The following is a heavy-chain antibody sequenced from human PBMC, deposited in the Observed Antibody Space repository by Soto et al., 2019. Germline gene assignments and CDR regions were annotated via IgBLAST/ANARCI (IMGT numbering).Heavy chain of an antibody. D-gene: IGHD7-27*01. CDR1: GGSMSSFY. CDR3: ARHPNWGGYHYYMDD. V-gene: IGHV4-59*08. CDR2: IYYSGSS. Sequence: PSETLSLTCTVSGGSMSSFYWSWIRQPPGKGLEWIGYIYYSGSSYYNPSLKSRVTISVDTSRNQFTLKLSSVTAADTAVYYCARHPNWGGYHYYMDDWGNGTTVTVSS. J-gene: IGHJ6*03.